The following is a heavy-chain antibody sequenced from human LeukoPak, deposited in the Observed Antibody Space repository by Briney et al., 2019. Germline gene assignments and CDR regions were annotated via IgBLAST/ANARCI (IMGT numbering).Heavy chain of an antibody. CDR3: ARHGSVGALYSWFDP. Sequence: GESLRISCKGSGYRFSNYWIAWVRQMPGKGLEWMGIIHPGDSDTRYRPSFQGHFTMSADKSINTAYLQWSSLKASDSAIYYCARHGSVGALYSWFDPWGQGTLVTVSS. CDR2: IHPGDSDT. V-gene: IGHV5-51*01. CDR1: GYRFSNYW. J-gene: IGHJ5*02. D-gene: IGHD1-26*01.